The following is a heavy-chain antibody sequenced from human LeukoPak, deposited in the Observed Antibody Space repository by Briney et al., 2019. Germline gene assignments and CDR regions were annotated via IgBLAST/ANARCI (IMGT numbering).Heavy chain of an antibody. CDR3: AHRRGYDSSGYFTPFDY. J-gene: IGHJ4*02. CDR2: IYWDDDK. V-gene: IGHV2-5*02. CDR1: GFSLSTSGVG. D-gene: IGHD3-22*01. Sequence: SGPTLVKPTQTLTLTCTFSGFSLSTSGVGVGWIRQPPGKALEWLAIIYWDDDKRYSPSLRSRLTITKDTFKNQVVLTMTNMDPVDTATYYCAHRRGYDSSGYFTPFDYWGQGTLVTVSS.